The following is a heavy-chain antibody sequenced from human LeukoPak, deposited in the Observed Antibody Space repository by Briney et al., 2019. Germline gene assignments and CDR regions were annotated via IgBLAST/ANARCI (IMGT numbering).Heavy chain of an antibody. Sequence: PSETLSLTCTVSGGSISSYYLSWIRQPPGKGLEWIGYIYYNGSTNYNPSLKSRVTISVDTSKNQFSLKLRSVTDADTAVYYCARLKRRVAAAGTGYYYGMDVWGQGTMVTVSS. CDR1: GGSISSYY. CDR2: IYYNGST. D-gene: IGHD6-13*01. V-gene: IGHV4-59*08. CDR3: ARLKRRVAAAGTGYYYGMDV. J-gene: IGHJ6*02.